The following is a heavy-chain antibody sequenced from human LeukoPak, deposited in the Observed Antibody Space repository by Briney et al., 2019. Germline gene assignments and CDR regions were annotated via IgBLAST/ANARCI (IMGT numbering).Heavy chain of an antibody. Sequence: SSVTVSFKCSGCTFSSYAISWVRQAPGQGLEWMGGIILIFGTANYAQKVQGRVTITTDESTSTAYMELSSMRSEDTAVYYCASTPPYDFWSGTASNWFDPWGQGTLVTVSS. J-gene: IGHJ5*02. CDR3: ASTPPYDFWSGTASNWFDP. CDR1: GCTFSSYA. D-gene: IGHD3-3*01. V-gene: IGHV1-69*05. CDR2: IILIFGTA.